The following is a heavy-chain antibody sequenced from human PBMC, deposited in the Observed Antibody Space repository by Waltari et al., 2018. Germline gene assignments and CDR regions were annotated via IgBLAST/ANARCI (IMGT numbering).Heavy chain of an antibody. CDR3: TWGLATLDLRNRPCNNLPKSPVFPILELFPPWFLLLIGV. J-gene: IGHJ6*02. V-gene: IGHV1-8*01. CDR2: MNPNSGNT. CDR1: GYTLTSYD. D-gene: IGHD5-18*01. Sequence: QVQLVQSGAEVKKPGASVKVSCKASGYTLTSYDINWVRQATGQGLEWMGWMNPNSGNTGYAQKFQGRVTPNMVTPGLPKSSQLESSRPGNPPLGPATWGLATLDLRNRPCNNLPKSPVFPILELFPPWFLLLIGVWGQG.